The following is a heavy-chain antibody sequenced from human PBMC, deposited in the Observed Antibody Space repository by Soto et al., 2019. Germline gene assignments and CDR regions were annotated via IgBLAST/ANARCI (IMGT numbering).Heavy chain of an antibody. CDR2: ILYDGSIK. J-gene: IGHJ6*04. CDR3: AKDQKRYYYERSDD. V-gene: IGHV3-30*18. CDR1: GFTFSSYG. D-gene: IGHD3-22*01. Sequence: GGPLRRSSADSGFTFSSYGMQWVRQAPGTGLERVAVILYDGSIKYYADSVKGRFTISRDNSKNTLYLQMNSLRAEDTAVYYCAKDQKRYYYERSDDGGEGTASTVSA.